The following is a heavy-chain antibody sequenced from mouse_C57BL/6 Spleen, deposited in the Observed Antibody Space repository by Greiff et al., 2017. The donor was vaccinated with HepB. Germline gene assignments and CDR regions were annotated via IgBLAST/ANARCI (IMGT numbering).Heavy chain of an antibody. CDR2: IDPENGDT. CDR3: TTGSSLYAMDY. V-gene: IGHV14-4*01. J-gene: IGHJ4*01. CDR1: GFNIKDDY. Sequence: DVQLQESGAELVRPGASVKLSCTASGFNIKDDYMHWVKQRPEQGLEWIGWIDPENGDTEYASKFQGKATITADPSSNTAYLQLSSLTSEDTAVYYCTTGSSLYAMDYWGQGTSVTVSS. D-gene: IGHD1-1*01.